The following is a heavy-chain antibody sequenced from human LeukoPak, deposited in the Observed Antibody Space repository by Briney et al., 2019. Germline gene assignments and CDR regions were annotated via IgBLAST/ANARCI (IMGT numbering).Heavy chain of an antibody. CDR1: GFTVSSNY. Sequence: GGSLRLSCAASGFTVSSNYMTWVRQAPGKGLEWVSSISNDAKYIYYADSLKGRFTVSRDNAKNSLYLQMNSLAVEDTAVYYCTTPAAGPRAEYSQYWGQGTLVTVSS. J-gene: IGHJ1*01. V-gene: IGHV3-21*01. D-gene: IGHD6-13*01. CDR3: TTPAAGPRAEYSQY. CDR2: ISNDAKYI.